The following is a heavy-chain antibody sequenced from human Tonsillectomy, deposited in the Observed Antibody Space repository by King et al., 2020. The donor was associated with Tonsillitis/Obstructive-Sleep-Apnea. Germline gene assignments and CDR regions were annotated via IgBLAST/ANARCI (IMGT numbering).Heavy chain of an antibody. CDR2: ISYDGSNK. CDR3: AGAIEASPDAFDI. J-gene: IGHJ3*02. V-gene: IGHV3-30*01. CDR1: GFTFSSYA. Sequence: VQLVESGGGVVQPGRSLRLSCAASGFTFSSYAMHWVRQAPGKGLEWVAVISYDGSNKYYADSVKGRLTISRDNSKNTLYLQMNSLRAEDTAVYYCAGAIEASPDAFDIWGQGTMVTVSS. D-gene: IGHD2-21*01.